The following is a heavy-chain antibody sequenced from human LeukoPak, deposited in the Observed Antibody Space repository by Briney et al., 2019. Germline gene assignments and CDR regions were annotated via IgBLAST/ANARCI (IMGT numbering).Heavy chain of an antibody. CDR2: IIPIFGTA. V-gene: IGHV1-69*01. J-gene: IGHJ5*02. CDR3: AGYYGSGSYYNAGKNWFDP. Sequence: ASVKVSCKASGGTFSSYAISWVRQAPGQGLEWMGGIIPIFGTANYAQKFQGRVTITADESTSTAYMELSSLRSEDTAVYYCAGYYGSGSYYNAGKNWFDPWGQGTLVAVSS. D-gene: IGHD3-10*01. CDR1: GGTFSSYA.